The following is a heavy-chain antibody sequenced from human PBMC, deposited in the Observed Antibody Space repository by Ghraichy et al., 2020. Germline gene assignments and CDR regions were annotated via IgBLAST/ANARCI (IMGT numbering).Heavy chain of an antibody. D-gene: IGHD2-2*01. V-gene: IGHV3-30*04. CDR1: GFTFSNYG. J-gene: IGHJ6*03. CDR3: ARDHFVVVPTAMYFYYMDV. CDR2: ILYDGSNK. Sequence: GGSLRLSCTASGFTFSNYGVHWVRQAPGKGLEWVAIILYDGSNKVYADSVKGRFTISRDNSKNTVYLQMSSLRAEDTAVYYCARDHFVVVPTAMYFYYMDVWGKGTAVTVSS.